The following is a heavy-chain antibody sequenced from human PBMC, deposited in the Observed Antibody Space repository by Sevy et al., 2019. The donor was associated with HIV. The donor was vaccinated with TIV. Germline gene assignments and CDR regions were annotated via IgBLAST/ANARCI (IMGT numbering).Heavy chain of an antibody. J-gene: IGHJ6*02. CDR2: ISYDGSDK. CDR1: GFAFTNYHA. Sequence: GGSLRLSCTASGFAFTNYHAMHWVRQAPGKGLEWVALISYDGSDKFYADSVKGRFTITRDNFKNTLYLQMNGLTTEDTAVYYCARPRANYVDHYFFYAMDVWGQGTTVTVSS. D-gene: IGHD4-17*01. V-gene: IGHV3-30-3*01. CDR3: ARPRANYVDHYFFYAMDV.